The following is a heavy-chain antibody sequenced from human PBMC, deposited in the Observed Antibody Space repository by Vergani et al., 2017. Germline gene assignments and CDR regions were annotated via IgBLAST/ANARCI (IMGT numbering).Heavy chain of an antibody. V-gene: IGHV5-51*01. CDR1: GYSFTSYW. CDR2: IYPGDSDT. J-gene: IGHJ3*02. D-gene: IGHD1-1*01. Sequence: EVRLVQSGAEVKKPGESLKISCKGSGYSFTSYWIGWVRQMPGKGLEWMGIIYPGDSDTRYSPSFQGQVTISADKSISTAYLQWSSLKASDTAMYYCARHGEAGTTAYDAFDIWGQGTMVTVSS. CDR3: ARHGEAGTTAYDAFDI.